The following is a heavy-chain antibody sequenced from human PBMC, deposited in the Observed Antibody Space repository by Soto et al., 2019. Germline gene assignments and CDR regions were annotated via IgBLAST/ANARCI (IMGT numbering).Heavy chain of an antibody. CDR2: MNPNSGNT. V-gene: IGHV1-8*01. CDR1: GYTFTSYD. CDR3: ARGRGVVVAATAYFQH. J-gene: IGHJ1*01. Sequence: ASVKVSCKASGYTFTSYDINWVRQATGQGLEWMGWMNPNSGNTGYAQKFQGRVTMTRNTSISTAYMELSSLRSEDTAVYYCARGRGVVVAATAYFQHWGQGTLVTVSS. D-gene: IGHD2-15*01.